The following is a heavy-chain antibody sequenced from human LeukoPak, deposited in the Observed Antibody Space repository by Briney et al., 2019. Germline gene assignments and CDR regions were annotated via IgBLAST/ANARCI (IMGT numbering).Heavy chain of an antibody. CDR3: ARYYCSGGACYSLADY. V-gene: IGHV4-34*10. D-gene: IGHD2-15*01. CDR1: GGSFSDFY. Sequence: SETLSLTCAVYGGSFSDFYWSWIRQPPGKGLEWIGEITHSGTTSYNPSLKSRINMSVDTSKNRFSLNLTYVTAADTAVYYCARYYCSGGACYSLADYWGQGNQVTVSS. CDR2: ITHSGTT. J-gene: IGHJ4*01.